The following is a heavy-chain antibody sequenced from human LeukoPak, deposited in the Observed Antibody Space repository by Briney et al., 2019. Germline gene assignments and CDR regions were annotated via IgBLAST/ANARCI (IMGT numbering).Heavy chain of an antibody. CDR3: ARDQSYYDSSGILGD. D-gene: IGHD3-22*01. CDR1: GFTFSSYA. Sequence: GGSLRLSCAASGFTFSSYAMHWVRQAPGKGLEWVAVISYDGSNKYYADSVKARFTISRDNSKNTLYLQMNSLRAEDTAVYYCARDQSYYDSSGILGDWGQGTLVTVSS. J-gene: IGHJ4*02. V-gene: IGHV3-30-3*01. CDR2: ISYDGSNK.